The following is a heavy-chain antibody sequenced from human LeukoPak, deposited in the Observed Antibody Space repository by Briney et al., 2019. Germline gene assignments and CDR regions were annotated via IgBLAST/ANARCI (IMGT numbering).Heavy chain of an antibody. CDR1: GGSFGGYY. Sequence: SETLSLTCAVYGGSFGGYYWSWIRQPPGKGLEWIGEINHSGSTNYNPSLKSRVTISVDTSKNQFSLKLSSVTAADTAAYYCARGQDFWSGYNYWGQGTLVTVSS. CDR3: ARGQDFWSGYNY. CDR2: INHSGST. V-gene: IGHV4-34*01. D-gene: IGHD3-3*01. J-gene: IGHJ4*02.